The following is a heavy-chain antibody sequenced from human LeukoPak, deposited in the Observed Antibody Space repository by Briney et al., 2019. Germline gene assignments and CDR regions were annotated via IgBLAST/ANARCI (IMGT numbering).Heavy chain of an antibody. CDR2: IYHSGST. CDR3: ARWGYDYVWGSYRYAFDI. D-gene: IGHD3-16*02. Sequence: PSETLSPTCTVSGYSISNDYYWGWIRQSPGKGLEWIGSIYHSGSTYYNPSLKSRVTISVDTSKNQFSLKLSSVTAADTAVYYCARWGYDYVWGSYRYAFDIWGQGTMVTVSS. V-gene: IGHV4-38-2*02. CDR1: GYSISNDYY. J-gene: IGHJ3*02.